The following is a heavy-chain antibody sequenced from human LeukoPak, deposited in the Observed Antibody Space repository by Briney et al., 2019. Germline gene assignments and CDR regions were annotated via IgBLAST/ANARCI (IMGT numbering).Heavy chain of an antibody. J-gene: IGHJ4*02. CDR3: AREGHRHGYKHGFDY. D-gene: IGHD5-24*01. CDR1: GYIFTDYY. Sequence: GASVTVSCKASGYIFTDYYMHWVRQAPGQGLEWMGWINPKSGDTDYAQRFQGRVTMTRDTSISTTYMELSRLSPDDTAVYYCAREGHRHGYKHGFDYWGQGSLVTVSS. V-gene: IGHV1-2*02. CDR2: INPKSGDT.